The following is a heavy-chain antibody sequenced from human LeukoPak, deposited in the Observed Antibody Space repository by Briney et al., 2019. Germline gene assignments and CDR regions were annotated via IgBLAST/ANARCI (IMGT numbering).Heavy chain of an antibody. V-gene: IGHV4-34*01. CDR1: GGSFSGYY. CDR2: INHSGST. CDR3: ARRWLHRKGFDY. J-gene: IGHJ4*02. D-gene: IGHD5-24*01. Sequence: SETLSLTCAVYGGSFSGYYWSWIRQPPGKGLEWIGEINHSGSTNYNPSLKSRVTISVDTSKNQFSLKLSSVTAADTAVYYCARRWLHRKGFDYWGQGTLVTVSS.